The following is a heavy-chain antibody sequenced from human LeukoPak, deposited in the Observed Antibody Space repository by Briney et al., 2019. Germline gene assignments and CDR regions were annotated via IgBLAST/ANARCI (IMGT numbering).Heavy chain of an antibody. D-gene: IGHD6-13*01. V-gene: IGHV1-46*01. J-gene: IGHJ5*02. Sequence: ASVKVSCKASGYTFTSYYMHWVRQAPGQGLEWMGIINPSGGSTSYAQKFQGRVTMTTDTSTSTAYMELRSLRSDDTAVYYCARTAAGKNNWFDPWGQGTLVTVSS. CDR2: INPSGGST. CDR1: GYTFTSYY. CDR3: ARTAAGKNNWFDP.